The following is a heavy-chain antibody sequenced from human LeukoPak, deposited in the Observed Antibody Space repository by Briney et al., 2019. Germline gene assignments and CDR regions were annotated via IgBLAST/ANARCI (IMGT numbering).Heavy chain of an antibody. CDR1: GYSFISYD. Sequence: ASVKVSCKASGYSFISYDINWVRQATGQGLEWMGWMNPNSGNSGYAQKFQGRVTMTSNTSIRTAYMELSSLRCADTAVYYCARGEGDYYYYIDVWGKGTTVTISS. CDR2: MNPNSGNS. V-gene: IGHV1-8*01. J-gene: IGHJ6*03. CDR3: ARGEGDYYYYIDV.